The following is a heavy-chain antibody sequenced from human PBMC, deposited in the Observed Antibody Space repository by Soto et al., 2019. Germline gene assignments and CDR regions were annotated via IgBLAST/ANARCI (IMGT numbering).Heavy chain of an antibody. V-gene: IGHV1-18*01. CDR3: ARDPTTVTTGVYYYYMDV. D-gene: IGHD4-17*01. CDR2: ISAYNGNT. Sequence: ASVKVSCKASGYTFTSYGISWVRQAPGQGLEWMGRISAYNGNTNYAQKLQGRVTMTTDTSTSTAYMELRSLRPDDTAVYYCARDPTTVTTGVYYYYMDVWGKGTTVTVSS. J-gene: IGHJ6*03. CDR1: GYTFTSYG.